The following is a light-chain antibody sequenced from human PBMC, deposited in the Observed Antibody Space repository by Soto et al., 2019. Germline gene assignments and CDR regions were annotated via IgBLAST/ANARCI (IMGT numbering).Light chain of an antibody. CDR3: QQTFSSPLT. V-gene: IGKV1-39*01. J-gene: IGKJ4*01. Sequence: DIQMTQSPSSLSASVGDRVTITCRASQSINNYLSWYQQKSGKAPDRLIFAASTLASGVPSRFSGSGSGTNFTLTISGLQPEDVATYFCQQTFSSPLTVGGGTKVDIK. CDR2: AAS. CDR1: QSINNY.